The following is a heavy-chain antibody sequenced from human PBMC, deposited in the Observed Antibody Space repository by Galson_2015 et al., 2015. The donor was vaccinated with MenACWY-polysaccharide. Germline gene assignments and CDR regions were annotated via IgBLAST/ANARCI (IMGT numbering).Heavy chain of an antibody. CDR1: GFTFDDYA. D-gene: IGHD5-24*01. CDR2: ISWNSGSI. CDR3: AKGAMATRVGAFDI. Sequence: SLRLSCAASGFTFDDYAMHWVRHAPGKGLEWVSGISWNSGSIGYADSVKGRFTISRDNAKNSLYLQMNSLRAEDAALYYCAKGAMATRVGAFDIWGQGTMVTVSS. J-gene: IGHJ3*02. V-gene: IGHV3-9*01.